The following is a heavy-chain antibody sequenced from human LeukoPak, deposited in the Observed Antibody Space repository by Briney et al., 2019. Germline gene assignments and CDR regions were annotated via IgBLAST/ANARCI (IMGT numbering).Heavy chain of an antibody. CDR2: MNPNSGNT. J-gene: IGHJ5*02. Sequence: GASVKVSCKASGYTFTSYDINWVRQATGQGLEWMGWMNPNSGNTDYAQKFQGRVTMTRDTSISTAYMELSRLRADDTAVYYCARSDYGNWFDPWGQGTLVTVSS. D-gene: IGHD4-17*01. V-gene: IGHV1-8*02. CDR3: ARSDYGNWFDP. CDR1: GYTFTSYD.